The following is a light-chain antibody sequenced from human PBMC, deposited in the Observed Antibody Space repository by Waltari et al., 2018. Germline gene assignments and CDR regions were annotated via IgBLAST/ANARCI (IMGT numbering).Light chain of an antibody. CDR2: GAS. CDR3: HLSDSLFRT. V-gene: IGKV3-20*01. Sequence: EIVLTQSPGTLSLSPGERATLSCTASQSVSRSNLAWYQQKPGQAPRLLIYGASSRATGSPDRFSGSGSGTDFTLTISRLEPEDFAVYYCHLSDSLFRTFGQGTKVEIK. CDR1: QSVSRSN. J-gene: IGKJ1*01.